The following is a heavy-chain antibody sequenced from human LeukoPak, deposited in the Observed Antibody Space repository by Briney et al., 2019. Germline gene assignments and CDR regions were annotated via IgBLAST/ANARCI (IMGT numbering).Heavy chain of an antibody. D-gene: IGHD3-10*01. V-gene: IGHV3-48*02. CDR1: GFSFTDYP. CDR3: APLWFGEEEVADY. Sequence: GGSLRLSCVTSGFSFTDYPMNWVRQAPGKGLEWVSYISSSSSTIYYTDSVKGRFTISRDNAKNSLYLQMNSLRDEDTAVYYCAPLWFGEEEVADYWGQGTLVTVSS. J-gene: IGHJ4*02. CDR2: ISSSSSTI.